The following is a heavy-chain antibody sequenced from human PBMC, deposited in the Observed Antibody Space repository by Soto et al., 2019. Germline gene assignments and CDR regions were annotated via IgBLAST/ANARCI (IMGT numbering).Heavy chain of an antibody. CDR3: APRSPAFDY. CDR2: ISTYKGNT. V-gene: IGHV1-18*01. Sequence: VASVKVSCKTSGYTFTSYGISWVRQAPGQGLEWMGWISTYKGNTNYAQKFQGRVTMTTDTSTSTAYMELRSLRSDDTAVYYCAPRSPAFDYWGQGTLVTVSS. J-gene: IGHJ4*02. CDR1: GYTFTSYG.